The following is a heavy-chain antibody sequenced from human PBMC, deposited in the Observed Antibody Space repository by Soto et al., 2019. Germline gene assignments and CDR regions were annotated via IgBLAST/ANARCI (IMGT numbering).Heavy chain of an antibody. CDR3: ARGFSSSTPTYWFDP. V-gene: IGHV4-30-4*01. CDR2: IYYSGST. CDR1: GGSISSGDYY. D-gene: IGHD6-13*01. J-gene: IGHJ5*02. Sequence: SETLSLTCTVSGGSISSGDYYWSWIRHPPGKGLEWIGYIYYSGSTYYNPSLKSRVTISVDTSKNQFSLKLSSVTAADTAVYYCARGFSSSTPTYWFDPWGQGTLVTVSS.